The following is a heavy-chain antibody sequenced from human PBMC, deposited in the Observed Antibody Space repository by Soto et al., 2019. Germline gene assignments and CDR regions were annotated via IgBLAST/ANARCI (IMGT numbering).Heavy chain of an antibody. CDR3: AGGRLSTAEGLVRRGATAFDI. CDR1: GFTFSSYA. CDR2: ISDDGSNK. V-gene: IGHV3-30-3*01. D-gene: IGHD6-19*01. Sequence: QVQLVESGGGVVQPGRSLRLSCAASGFTFSSYAMHWVRQAPGKGLEWVAVISDDGSNKYYADSVKGRFTISRDNSKNTLYLQKNSLRAEDTPASDCAGGRLSTAEGLVRRGATAFDIWGQGTMVTVSS. J-gene: IGHJ3*02.